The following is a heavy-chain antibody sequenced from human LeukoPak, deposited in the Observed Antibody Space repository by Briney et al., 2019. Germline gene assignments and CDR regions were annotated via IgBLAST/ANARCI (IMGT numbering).Heavy chain of an antibody. CDR3: ARHGSGSGSWTNYYYYYSMDV. CDR2: IYYSGST. V-gene: IGHV4-39*01. D-gene: IGHD3-10*01. J-gene: IGHJ6*03. CDR1: GGSISSSSYY. Sequence: SETLSLTCTVSGGSISSSSYYWGWIRQPPGKGLEWIGSIYYSGSTYYNPSLKSRVTISVDTSKNQFSLKLSSVTAADTAVYYCARHGSGSGSWTNYYYYYSMDVWGKGTTVTVSS.